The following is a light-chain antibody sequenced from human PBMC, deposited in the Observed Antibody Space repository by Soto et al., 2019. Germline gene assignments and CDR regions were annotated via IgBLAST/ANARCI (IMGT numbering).Light chain of an antibody. Sequence: DIQMTQSPSTLSASVGDRVTITCRASQSISSWLAWYQQKPGKAPKLLIYKASSLESGVPSRFSGSGSGTEFTLTISGLQPDDFANYYCQQYNSYPYTFGQGTKLEIK. V-gene: IGKV1-5*03. J-gene: IGKJ2*01. CDR2: KAS. CDR3: QQYNSYPYT. CDR1: QSISSW.